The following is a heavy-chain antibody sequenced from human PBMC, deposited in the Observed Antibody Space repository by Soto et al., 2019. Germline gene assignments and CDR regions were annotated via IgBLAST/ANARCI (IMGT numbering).Heavy chain of an antibody. V-gene: IGHV3-30-3*01. J-gene: IGHJ4*02. CDR1: GFTFXSYP. CDR3: ARDQGGQSGNFIFDH. Sequence: GGSLRLSCAASGFTFXSYPLHWVRQAPGEGLEWVSFISYDDTKKYNTESVKGRFTISRDNSKNTLYLQMNGLTAEDTAVYYCARDQGGQSGNFIFDHWGQGA. CDR2: ISYDDTKK. D-gene: IGHD1-26*01.